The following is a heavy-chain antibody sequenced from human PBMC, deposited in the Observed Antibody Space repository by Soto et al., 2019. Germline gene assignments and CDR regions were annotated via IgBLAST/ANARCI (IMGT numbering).Heavy chain of an antibody. D-gene: IGHD2-2*01. V-gene: IGHV1-3*01. Sequence: ASVKVSCKASGYTFTSYAMHWVRQAPGQRLEWMGWINAGNGNTKYSQKFQGRVTITRDTSASTAYMELSSLRSEDTAVYYCAREGRSTSWYYYYYGMDVWGQGTTVTVSS. CDR3: AREGRSTSWYYYYYGMDV. J-gene: IGHJ6*02. CDR1: GYTFTSYA. CDR2: INAGNGNT.